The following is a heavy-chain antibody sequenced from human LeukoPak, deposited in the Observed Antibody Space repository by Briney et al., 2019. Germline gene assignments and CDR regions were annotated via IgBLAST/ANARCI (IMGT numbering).Heavy chain of an antibody. CDR3: ARAWGPRSYEHPFDY. J-gene: IGHJ4*02. D-gene: IGHD3-16*01. CDR1: GGSISSGSYY. V-gene: IGHV4-61*02. Sequence: SQTLSLTCTVSGGSISSGSYYWSWLRQPAGEGLEWIGRIYTSGSTNYNPSLKSRVTISVDTSKNQFSLKLSSVTAADTAVYYCARAWGPRSYEHPFDYWGQGTLVTVSS. CDR2: IYTSGST.